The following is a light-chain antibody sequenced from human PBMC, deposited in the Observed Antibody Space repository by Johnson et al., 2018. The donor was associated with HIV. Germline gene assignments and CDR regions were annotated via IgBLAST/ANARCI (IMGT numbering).Light chain of an antibody. CDR3: GTWDYSLSGYV. J-gene: IGLJ1*01. Sequence: QSILTQPPSVSAAPGQKVTISCSGSSSNIGNNYVSWYQQLPGTAPKLLIYENNKRPSGIPDRFSGSKSGTSATLGITGLQTGDEADYYCGTWDYSLSGYVLGAGTKVTVL. CDR2: ENN. V-gene: IGLV1-51*02. CDR1: SSNIGNNY.